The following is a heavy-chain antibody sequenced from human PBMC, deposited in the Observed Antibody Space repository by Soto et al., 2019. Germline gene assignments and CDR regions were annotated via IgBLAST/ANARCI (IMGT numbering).Heavy chain of an antibody. CDR2: ISGSGGST. J-gene: IGHJ6*02. Sequence: PGGSLRLSCAASGFTFSSCAMSWVRQAPGKGLEWVSAISGSGGSTYYADSVKGRFTISRDNSKNTLYLQMNSLRAEDTAVYYCAKLGLEWLLGYYGMDVWGQGTTVTVSS. D-gene: IGHD3-3*01. CDR3: AKLGLEWLLGYYGMDV. V-gene: IGHV3-23*01. CDR1: GFTFSSCA.